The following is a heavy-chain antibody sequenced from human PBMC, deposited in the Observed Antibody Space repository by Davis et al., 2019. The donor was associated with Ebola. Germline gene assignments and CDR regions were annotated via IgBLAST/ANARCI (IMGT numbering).Heavy chain of an antibody. CDR1: GGSISSGNYY. Sequence: SETLSLTCTVSGGSISSGNYYWSWIRQHPGKGLEWIGYIYDSGTTYYNPSLMSRVTISGDTSKNQFSLHLSSVTAADTAVYYCARGDSYYDPGGYYAGPEAPDHWGQGTLVSVSS. CDR3: ARGDSYYDPGGYYAGPEAPDH. J-gene: IGHJ4*02. CDR2: IYDSGTT. D-gene: IGHD3-22*01. V-gene: IGHV4-30-4*08.